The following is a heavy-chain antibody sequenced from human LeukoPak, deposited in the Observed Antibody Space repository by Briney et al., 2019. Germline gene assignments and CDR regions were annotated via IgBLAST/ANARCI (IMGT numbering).Heavy chain of an antibody. CDR3: SGSYVYYYYYYMDV. Sequence: SETLSLTCTVSGGSISSNNYYWGWIRQPPGKGLEWIVNIYYSGSTYYNPSLKSRVTISVDTSKNQFSLKLSSVTAADTAVYYCSGSYVYYYYYYMDVWGKGTTVTISS. D-gene: IGHD1-26*01. V-gene: IGHV4-39*07. CDR2: IYYSGST. J-gene: IGHJ6*03. CDR1: GGSISSNNYY.